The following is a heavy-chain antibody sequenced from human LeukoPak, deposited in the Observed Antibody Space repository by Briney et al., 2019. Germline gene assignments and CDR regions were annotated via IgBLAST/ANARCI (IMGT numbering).Heavy chain of an antibody. J-gene: IGHJ4*02. CDR1: GFTFDTYR. CDR3: ARDSPGTTASDY. V-gene: IGHV3-21*01. Sequence: GGSLRLSCAASGFTFDTYRVNWVRQAPGKGLEWVSSISASGSYIYYADSLKGRFTISRDNTKNSLFLQMNSLRAEDTAVYYCARDSPGTTASDYWGQGTLVTVSS. CDR2: ISASGSYI. D-gene: IGHD1-1*01.